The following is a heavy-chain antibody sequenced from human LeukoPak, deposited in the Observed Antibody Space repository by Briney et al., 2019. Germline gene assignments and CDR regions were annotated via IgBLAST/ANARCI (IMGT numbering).Heavy chain of an antibody. CDR3: ARGAAVAGTLNGLGNFDY. CDR1: GFTFSSYW. D-gene: IGHD6-19*01. V-gene: IGHV3-74*01. J-gene: IGHJ4*02. Sequence: GGSLRLSCAASGFTFSSYWMHWVRQAPGKGLVWVSHIENDGSSTTYADSVKGRLTISRDNAKNTLYLQMNSLRAEDTAVYYCARGAAVAGTLNGLGNFDYWGQGSLVTVSS. CDR2: IENDGSST.